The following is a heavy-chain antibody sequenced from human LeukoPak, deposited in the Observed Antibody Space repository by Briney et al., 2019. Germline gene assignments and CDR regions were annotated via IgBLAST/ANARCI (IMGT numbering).Heavy chain of an antibody. CDR3: TRYGSGWSLFDY. D-gene: IGHD6-19*01. Sequence: GGSLKLSCAASGFTFSGSAMHWVRQASGKGLEWVGRIRSKANSYATAYAASVKGRFTISRDDSKNTAYLQMNSLKTEDTAVYYCTRYGSGWSLFDYWGQGTLVTVSS. V-gene: IGHV3-73*01. CDR2: IRSKANSYAT. J-gene: IGHJ4*02. CDR1: GFTFSGSA.